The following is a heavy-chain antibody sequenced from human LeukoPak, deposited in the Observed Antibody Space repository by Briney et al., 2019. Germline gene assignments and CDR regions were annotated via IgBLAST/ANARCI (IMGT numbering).Heavy chain of an antibody. CDR3: AREVGIAARSSPFDY. CDR1: GGSISSSSYY. CDR2: IYYSGST. V-gene: IGHV4-39*02. J-gene: IGHJ4*02. D-gene: IGHD6-6*01. Sequence: SETLSLTCTVSGGSISSSSYYWGWIRQPPGKGLEWIGSIYYSGSTYYNLSLKSRVTISVDTSKNQFSLKLSSVTAADTAVYYCAREVGIAARSSPFDYWGQGTLVTVSS.